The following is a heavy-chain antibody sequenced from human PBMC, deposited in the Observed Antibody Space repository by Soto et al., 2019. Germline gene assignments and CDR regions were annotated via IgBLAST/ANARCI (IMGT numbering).Heavy chain of an antibody. D-gene: IGHD3-9*01. CDR3: AKDLGLRYFDWPDAFDT. CDR1: GFTFSSYA. V-gene: IGHV3-23*01. Sequence: PGGSLRLSCAASGFTFSSYAMSWVRQAPGKGLEWVSAISGSGGSTYYADSVKGRFTISRDNSKNTLYLQMNSLRAEDTAVYYCAKDLGLRYFDWPDAFDTWGQGTMVTVSS. J-gene: IGHJ3*02. CDR2: ISGSGGST.